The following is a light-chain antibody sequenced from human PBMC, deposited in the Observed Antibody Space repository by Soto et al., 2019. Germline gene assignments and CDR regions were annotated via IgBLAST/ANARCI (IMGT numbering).Light chain of an antibody. CDR2: AAS. J-gene: IGKJ1*01. CDR3: QQYGSSSWT. Sequence: DIVLTQSPGTLSLSPGDRATLSCRASQSVSSSYFAWYQQRFGQAPRLLIYAASSRAAGIPDRFSGSGSGTDFTLTISRLEPEDFAVYYCQQYGSSSWTFGQGTKVDIK. V-gene: IGKV3-20*01. CDR1: QSVSSSY.